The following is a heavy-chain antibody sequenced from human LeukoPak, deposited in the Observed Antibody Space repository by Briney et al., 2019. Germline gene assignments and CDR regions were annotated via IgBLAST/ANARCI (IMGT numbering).Heavy chain of an antibody. Sequence: GGSLRLSCAASGFTFSTYGVHWVRQAPGKGLEWVAVIWYDGSNKYYLDSVKGRFVISRDNSKNTLYLQMNSLRAEDTAVYYCARDYCGGDCHDPPLGFANWGQGTLVTVSS. V-gene: IGHV3-33*01. CDR2: IWYDGSNK. CDR3: ARDYCGGDCHDPPLGFAN. D-gene: IGHD2-21*02. J-gene: IGHJ4*02. CDR1: GFTFSTYG.